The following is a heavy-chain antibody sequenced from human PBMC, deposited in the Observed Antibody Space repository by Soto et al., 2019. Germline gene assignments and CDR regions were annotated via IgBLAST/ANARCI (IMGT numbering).Heavy chain of an antibody. D-gene: IGHD2-15*01. CDR1: GFSLSTSEVG. CDR3: AHKGGRGAGMDV. V-gene: IGHV2-5*02. J-gene: IGHJ6*02. CDR2: MYWDGDK. Sequence: QITLKESGPTLVNPTQTLTLTCIFSGFSLSTSEVGVAWIRQSPGKALEWLALMYWDGDKRYSPFLKSRLTITKDTFQSQVGLKMTNMDPVDTGTYYCAHKGGRGAGMDVWGQGTTVTVSS.